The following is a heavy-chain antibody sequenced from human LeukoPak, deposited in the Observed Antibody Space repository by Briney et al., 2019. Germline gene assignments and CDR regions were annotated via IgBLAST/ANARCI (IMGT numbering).Heavy chain of an antibody. D-gene: IGHD3-16*01. CDR3: ASVVFQGSDGIENHFDY. CDR1: GGSISSYY. J-gene: IGHJ4*02. V-gene: IGHV4-59*01. CDR2: IYYSGST. Sequence: SETLSLTCTVSGGSISSYYWSWIRQPPGKGLEWIGYIYYSGSTNYNPSLKSRVTISVDTSKNQFSLKLSSVTAADTAVYYCASVVFQGSDGIENHFDYWGRGTLVTVSS.